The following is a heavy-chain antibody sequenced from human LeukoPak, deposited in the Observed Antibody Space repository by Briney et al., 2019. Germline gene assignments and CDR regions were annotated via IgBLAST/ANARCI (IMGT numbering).Heavy chain of an antibody. CDR3: AREAGKDGRGYSYVGFDY. D-gene: IGHD5-18*01. CDR2: ISSSGSTI. J-gene: IGHJ4*02. V-gene: IGHV3-48*03. Sequence: SGGSLRLSCAASGFTFSSYEMNWVRQAPGKGLEWVSYISSSGSTIYYADSVKGRFTISRDNAKNSLYLQMNSLRAEDTAVYYCAREAGKDGRGYSYVGFDYWGQGTLATVSS. CDR1: GFTFSSYE.